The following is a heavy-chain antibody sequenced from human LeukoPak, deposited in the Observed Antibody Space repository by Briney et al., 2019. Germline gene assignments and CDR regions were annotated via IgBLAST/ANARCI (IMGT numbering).Heavy chain of an antibody. D-gene: IGHD3-22*01. J-gene: IGHJ5*02. CDR3: ARDHYYDSSGYSP. Sequence: SETLSLTCTVSGGSISSSSYYWGWIRQPPGKGLEWIGSIYYSGSTYYNPSLKSRVTISVDTSKNQFSLKLSSVTAADTAVYYCARDHYYDSSGYSPWGQGTLVTVSS. CDR2: IYYSGST. V-gene: IGHV4-39*07. CDR1: GGSISSSSYY.